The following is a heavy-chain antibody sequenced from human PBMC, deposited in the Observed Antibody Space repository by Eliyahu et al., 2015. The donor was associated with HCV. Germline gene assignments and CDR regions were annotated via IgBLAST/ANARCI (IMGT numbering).Heavy chain of an antibody. CDR2: IKSIPDGGTT. CDR3: STGGYYFDY. Sequence: EVQLVESGGGLVXTGGSLRXSXAXSGFTFSNAWXNWVXQAPGKGLEWVGRIKSIPDGGTTDYAATVKGSCTISRDDSKNTVYLQMNSLKTEDTAMYYCSTGGYYFDYWGQGTLVTVSS. CDR1: GFTFSNAW. V-gene: IGHV3-15*01. D-gene: IGHD2-15*01. J-gene: IGHJ4*02.